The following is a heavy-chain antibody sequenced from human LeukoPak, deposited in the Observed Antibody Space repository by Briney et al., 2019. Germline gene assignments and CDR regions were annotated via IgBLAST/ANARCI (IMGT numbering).Heavy chain of an antibody. V-gene: IGHV4-59*08. CDR2: IYYSGST. D-gene: IGHD6-19*01. Sequence: PSGTLSLTCAVSGGSISSYYWSWIRQPPGKGLEWIGYIYYSGSTNYNPSLKSRVTISIDTSKNQFSLKLSSVTAADTAVYYCARRFDTSGWVDYWGQGTLVTVSS. CDR3: ARRFDTSGWVDY. J-gene: IGHJ4*02. CDR1: GGSISSYY.